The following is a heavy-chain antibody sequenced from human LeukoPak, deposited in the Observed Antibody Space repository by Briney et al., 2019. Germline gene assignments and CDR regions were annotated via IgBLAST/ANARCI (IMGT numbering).Heavy chain of an antibody. CDR1: GFTFDDYA. CDR2: ISGDGGST. D-gene: IGHD6-13*01. J-gene: IGHJ5*02. CDR3: AKDGRYSSRTFWGRPNWFDP. Sequence: PGGSLRLSCAASGFTFDDYAMHWVRQAPGKGLEWVSLISGDGGSTYYADSVKGRFTISRDNSKNSLYLQMNSLRTEDTALYYCAKDGRYSSRTFWGRPNWFDPWGQGTLVTVSS. V-gene: IGHV3-43*02.